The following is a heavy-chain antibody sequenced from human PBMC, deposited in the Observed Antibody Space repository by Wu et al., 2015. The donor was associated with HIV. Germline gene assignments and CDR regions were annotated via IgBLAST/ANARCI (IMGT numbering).Heavy chain of an antibody. CDR2: INPNGGGT. J-gene: IGHJ3*02. Sequence: QVQLVQSGAEVKKPGASVKVSCKSSGYTFTGYYLHWVRQAPGQGPEWMGWINPNGGGTNYAHKFQGRVTMTRDTSISTAYMELSRLRSDDTAVYYCARDSPMSFDIVGTKGQVVHRLF. CDR1: GYTFTGYY. V-gene: IGHV1-2*02. CDR3: ARDSPMSFDI.